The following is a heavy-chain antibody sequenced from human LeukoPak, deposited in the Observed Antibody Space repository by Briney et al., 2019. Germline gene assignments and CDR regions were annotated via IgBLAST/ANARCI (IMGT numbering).Heavy chain of an antibody. Sequence: GGSLRLSCAASGFTFSSYGMHWVRQAPGKGLEWVAVISYDGSNKYYADSVKGRFTISRDNSKNTLYLQMNSLRAEDTAVYYCAKHSDSGSYYGPGRQYYYYMDVWGKGTTVTVSS. CDR3: AKHSDSGSYYGPGRQYYYYMDV. J-gene: IGHJ6*03. V-gene: IGHV3-30*18. CDR2: ISYDGSNK. CDR1: GFTFSSYG. D-gene: IGHD1-26*01.